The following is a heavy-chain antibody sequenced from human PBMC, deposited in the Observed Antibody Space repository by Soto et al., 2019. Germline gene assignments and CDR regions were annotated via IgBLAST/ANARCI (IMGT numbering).Heavy chain of an antibody. CDR3: AREMSSSGWYSLYYFDY. J-gene: IGHJ4*02. V-gene: IGHV1-18*01. CDR1: GYTFTSYG. Sequence: ASMKVSCKASGYTFTSYGISWVRQAPGQGLEWMGWISAYNGNTNYAQKLQGRVTMTTDTSTSTAYMELRSLRSDDTAVYYCAREMSSSGWYSLYYFDYWGQGTLVTVSS. CDR2: ISAYNGNT. D-gene: IGHD6-19*01.